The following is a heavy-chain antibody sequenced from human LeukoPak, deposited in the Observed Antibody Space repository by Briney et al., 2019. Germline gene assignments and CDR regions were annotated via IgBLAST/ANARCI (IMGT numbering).Heavy chain of an antibody. D-gene: IGHD5-24*01. CDR3: ARRERNGYNFFDY. J-gene: IGHJ4*02. V-gene: IGHV5-51*01. CDR2: IYPGDSDT. CDR1: GYSFATYW. Sequence: GESLKISCKGSGYSFATYWIGWVRQMPGKGLEWMGIIYPGDSDTRYSPSFQGQVTISADKSISTAYLQWSSLKASDTATYYCARRERNGYNFFDYWGQGTLVTVSS.